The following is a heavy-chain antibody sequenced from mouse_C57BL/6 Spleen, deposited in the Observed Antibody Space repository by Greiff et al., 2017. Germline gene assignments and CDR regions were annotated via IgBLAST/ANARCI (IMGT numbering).Heavy chain of an antibody. J-gene: IGHJ4*01. CDR1: GYTFTDYY. V-gene: IGHV1-26*01. D-gene: IGHD2-2*01. Sequence: VQLQQSGPELVKPGASVKISCKASGYTFTDYYMNWVKQSHGKSLEWIGDINPNNGGTSYNQKFKGKATLTVDKSSSTAYMELRSLTSEDSAVYYCARRWLRRGGYAMDYWGQGTSVTVSS. CDR2: INPNNGGT. CDR3: ARRWLRRGGYAMDY.